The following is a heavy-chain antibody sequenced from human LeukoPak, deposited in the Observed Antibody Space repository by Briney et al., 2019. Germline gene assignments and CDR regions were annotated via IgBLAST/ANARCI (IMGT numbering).Heavy chain of an antibody. Sequence: GGSLRLSCAASGFTFSNCAMNWVRQAPGKGLEWVSAISGSGGSTYYADSVKGRFTISRDNSKNTLYLQMNSLRAEDTAVYYCAKEIQTYYYDSSGYYGFDYWGQGTLVTVSS. J-gene: IGHJ4*02. D-gene: IGHD3-22*01. CDR3: AKEIQTYYYDSSGYYGFDY. CDR1: GFTFSNCA. CDR2: ISGSGGST. V-gene: IGHV3-23*01.